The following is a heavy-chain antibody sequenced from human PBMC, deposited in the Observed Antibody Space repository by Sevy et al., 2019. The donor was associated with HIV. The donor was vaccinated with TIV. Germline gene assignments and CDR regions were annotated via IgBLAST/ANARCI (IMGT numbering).Heavy chain of an antibody. CDR3: AVPKVTGTTTMFDY. D-gene: IGHD1-7*01. CDR2: IGGTTSTI. CDR1: VFSFSTSG. Sequence: GGSLRLSCAASVFSFSTSGRNWVRQAPGKGLEWVSYIGGTTSTIYYADSVKGRFTISRDNARNSLYLQMNSLRDEDTAVYYCAVPKVTGTTTMFDYWGQGTLVTVSS. J-gene: IGHJ4*02. V-gene: IGHV3-48*02.